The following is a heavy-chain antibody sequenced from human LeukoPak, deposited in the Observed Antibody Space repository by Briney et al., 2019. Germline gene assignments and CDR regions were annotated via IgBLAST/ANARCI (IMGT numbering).Heavy chain of an antibody. CDR3: ARVLLWFGETRYNWFDP. CDR2: IYHSGST. J-gene: IGHJ5*02. Sequence: SQALSLTCAVSGGSISSGGYSWSWIRQPPGKGLEWIGYIYHSGSTCYNPSLKSRVTISVDRSKNQFSLKLSSVTAADTAVYYCARVLLWFGETRYNWFDPWGQGTLVTVSS. V-gene: IGHV4-30-2*01. D-gene: IGHD3-10*01. CDR1: GGSISSGGYS.